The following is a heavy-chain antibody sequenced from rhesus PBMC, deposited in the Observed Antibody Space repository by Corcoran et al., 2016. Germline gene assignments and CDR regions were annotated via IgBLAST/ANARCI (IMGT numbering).Heavy chain of an antibody. CDR2: VDPEDGEA. Sequence: EVQLVQSGAEVKKPGASVKISCKASGYTFTDYYVHWVRQAPGKGLEWMGRVDPEDGEAIHAKKFQDRVTITEDTSTYTAYMELSSLRSEDTAVYYCARGYCIGSDCYAYFDYWGQGVLVTVSS. V-gene: IGHV1-111*02. CDR1: GYTFTDYY. CDR3: ARGYCIGSDCYAYFDY. D-gene: IGHD2-21*01. J-gene: IGHJ4*01.